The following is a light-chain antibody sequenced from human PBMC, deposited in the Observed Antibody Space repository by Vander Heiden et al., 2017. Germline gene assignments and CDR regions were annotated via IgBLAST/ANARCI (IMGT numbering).Light chain of an antibody. CDR1: QSVPSRY. CDR2: DAS. J-gene: IGKJ2*01. CDR3: QQYGSSPFT. V-gene: IGKV3-20*01. Sequence: EIVLTQSPGTLYLSPGERATRSCRASQSVPSRYLARYQKKAGQAPRLLIFDASNRATGIPDRFSGSGSGTDFTLTISRLEPDDFGVYFCQQYGSSPFTFGQGTKLEIK.